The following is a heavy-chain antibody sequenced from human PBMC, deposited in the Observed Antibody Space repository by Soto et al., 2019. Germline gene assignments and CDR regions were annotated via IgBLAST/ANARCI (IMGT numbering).Heavy chain of an antibody. Sequence: EVQLVESGGGLVQPGGSLRLSCAASGFTFSSYWMSWVRQAPGKGLEWVANIKQDGSEKYYVDSVKGRFTISRDNAKNSLYLQMNSLRAEDTAVYYCARRGYCSSTSCYPGRLPTNAFDYLGQGTLVTVSS. CDR3: ARRGYCSSTSCYPGRLPTNAFDY. V-gene: IGHV3-7*05. D-gene: IGHD2-2*01. J-gene: IGHJ4*02. CDR1: GFTFSSYW. CDR2: IKQDGSEK.